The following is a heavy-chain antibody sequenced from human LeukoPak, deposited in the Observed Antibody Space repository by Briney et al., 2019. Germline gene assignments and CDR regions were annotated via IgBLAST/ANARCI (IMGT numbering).Heavy chain of an antibody. CDR3: AAGGSGSFIFFDY. Sequence: ASVKVSCKASGYTFTSYGISWVRQAPGQGLECMGWISAYNGNTNYAQKLQGRVTMTTDTSTSTGYMELRSLRSDDTAVYYCAAGGSGSFIFFDYWGQGTLVTVSS. CDR2: ISAYNGNT. V-gene: IGHV1-18*01. D-gene: IGHD3-10*01. CDR1: GYTFTSYG. J-gene: IGHJ4*02.